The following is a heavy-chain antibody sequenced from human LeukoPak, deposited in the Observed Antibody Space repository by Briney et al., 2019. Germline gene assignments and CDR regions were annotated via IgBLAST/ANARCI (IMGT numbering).Heavy chain of an antibody. V-gene: IGHV3-30*18. J-gene: IGHJ4*02. CDR2: ISYDGSNK. Sequence: GRSLRLSCAASGFTFSSYGMHWVRQAPGKGLEWVAVISYDGSNKYYADSVKGRFTISRDNPKNTLYLQMNSLRAEDTAVYYCAKGDTAMAVLCDYWGQGTLVTVSS. CDR1: GFTFSSYG. CDR3: AKGDTAMAVLCDY. D-gene: IGHD5-18*01.